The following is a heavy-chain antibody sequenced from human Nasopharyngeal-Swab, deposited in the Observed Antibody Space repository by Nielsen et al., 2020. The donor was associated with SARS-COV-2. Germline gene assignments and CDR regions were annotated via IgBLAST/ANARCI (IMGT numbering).Heavy chain of an antibody. CDR3: ARGLSGGWELSD. J-gene: IGHJ4*02. V-gene: IGHV3-30-3*01. D-gene: IGHD1-26*01. CDR1: GFTFSSYA. Sequence: GGSLRLSCAASGFTFSSYAMHWVRQAPGKGLEWVAVISYDGSNKYYADSVKGRFTISRDNSKNTLYLQMNSLRAEDTAVYYCARGLSGGWELSDWGQGTLVTVSS. CDR2: ISYDGSNK.